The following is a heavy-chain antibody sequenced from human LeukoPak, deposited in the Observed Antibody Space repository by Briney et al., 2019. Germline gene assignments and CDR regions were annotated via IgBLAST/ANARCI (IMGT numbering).Heavy chain of an antibody. Sequence: PGRSLRLSCEASGFTFNTHAMSCVRQAPGKGLEWVASITSSGRTPYYTDSSKGRFTISRDNSKNTLYLQMNSLRGEDTAVYYCAKDRPNFYETSGSYYKIKGDFWGQGSLVTVSS. D-gene: IGHD3-10*01. V-gene: IGHV3-23*01. J-gene: IGHJ4*02. CDR3: AKDRPNFYETSGSYYKIKGDF. CDR1: GFTFNTHA. CDR2: ITSSGRTP.